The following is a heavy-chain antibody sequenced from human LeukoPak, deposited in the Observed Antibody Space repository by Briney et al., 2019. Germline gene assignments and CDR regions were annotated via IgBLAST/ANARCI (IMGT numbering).Heavy chain of an antibody. CDR3: ARDGYGSGTYFDY. CDR2: IIPIFGTA. CDR1: GYTFSSYA. Sequence: ASVKVSCKASGYTFSSYAISWVRQAPGQGLEWMGGIIPIFGTANYAQKFQGRVTITADESTSTAYMELSSLRSEDTAVYCCARDGYGSGTYFDYWGQGTLVTVSS. D-gene: IGHD3-10*01. V-gene: IGHV1-69*13. J-gene: IGHJ4*02.